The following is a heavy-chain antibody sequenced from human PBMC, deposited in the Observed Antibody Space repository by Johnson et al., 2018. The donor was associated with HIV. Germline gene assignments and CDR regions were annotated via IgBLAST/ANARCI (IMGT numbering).Heavy chain of an antibody. J-gene: IGHJ3*01. CDR2: IYSGGST. CDR1: GFTVTDNY. V-gene: IGHV3-53*01. CDR3: VRAMQGAFDL. Sequence: VQVVESGGGLIQPGGSLRLSCAASGFTVTDNYMTWVRQAPGKGLEWVSVIYSGGSTSYGDSVKGRVTTSRDGSKNTVELHMNSLRAEDTAVYYCVRAMQGAFDLWGQGTMVTVS.